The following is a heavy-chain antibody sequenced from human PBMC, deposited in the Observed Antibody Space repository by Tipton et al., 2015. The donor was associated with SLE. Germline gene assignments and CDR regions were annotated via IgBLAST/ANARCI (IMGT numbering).Heavy chain of an antibody. J-gene: IGHJ4*02. D-gene: IGHD5-18*01. Sequence: SLRLSCAASGFTFDDYGMSWVRQAPGKGLEWVSGINWNGGSTGYADSVKGRFTISRDNAKDPLYLQMNSLRAEDTALYYCARGGYSYYFDYWGQGTLVPVSS. V-gene: IGHV3-20*04. CDR2: INWNGGST. CDR3: ARGGYSYYFDY. CDR1: GFTFDDYG.